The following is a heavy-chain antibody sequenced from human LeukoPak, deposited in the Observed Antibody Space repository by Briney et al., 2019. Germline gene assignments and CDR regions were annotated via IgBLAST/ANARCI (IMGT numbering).Heavy chain of an antibody. D-gene: IGHD2-2*01. CDR1: GGSISSSSYY. CDR2: IYYSGST. V-gene: IGHV4-39*01. Sequence: SETLSLTCTVSGGSISSSSYYWGWIRQPPGKGLEWIGSIYYSGSTYYNPSLKSRVTISVDTSKNQFSLKLSSVTAADTAVYYCAGLEVVPAAATPDYFDYWGQGTLVTVSS. CDR3: AGLEVVPAAATPDYFDY. J-gene: IGHJ4*02.